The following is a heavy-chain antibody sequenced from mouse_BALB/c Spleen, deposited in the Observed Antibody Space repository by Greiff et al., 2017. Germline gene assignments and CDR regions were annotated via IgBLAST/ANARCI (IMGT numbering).Heavy chain of an antibody. CDR1: GYTFTSYW. CDR3: ARGGLYGNYWYFDV. Sequence: QVQLQQPGAELVKPGASVKLSCKASGYTFTSYWMHWVKQRPGQGLEWIGEINPSNGRTNYNEKFKSKATLTVDKSSSTAYMQLSSLTSEDSAVYYCARGGLYGNYWYFDVWGAGTTVTVSS. CDR2: INPSNGRT. J-gene: IGHJ1*01. V-gene: IGHV1S81*02. D-gene: IGHD2-10*02.